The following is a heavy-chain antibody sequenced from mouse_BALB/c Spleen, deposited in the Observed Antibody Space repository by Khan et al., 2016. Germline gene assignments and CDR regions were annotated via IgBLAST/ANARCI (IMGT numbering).Heavy chain of an antibody. CDR1: GYSFTSYW. D-gene: IGHD1-1*01. Sequence: VQLQQSGTVLARPGTSVKMSCKASGYSFTSYWMHWVKQRPGQGLEWIGAIYPGNSVKRYNKKFKFKAKLTSVTSASTAYMELTSLTNEDSAVYSFTSYYGSSDGLDYWGQGTSVTVSS. CDR2: IYPGNSVK. CDR3: TSYYGSSDGLDY. V-gene: IGHV1-5*01. J-gene: IGHJ4*01.